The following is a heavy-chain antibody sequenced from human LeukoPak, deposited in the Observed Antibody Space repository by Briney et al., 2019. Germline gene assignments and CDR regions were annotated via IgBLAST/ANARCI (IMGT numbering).Heavy chain of an antibody. Sequence: PGGSLRLSCAASGFTFGSYAMSWVRQAPGKGLEWVSTISGSGGSPYYADSVKGRFTISRDNSKNTLYLQMNSLRAEDTAVFYGAKAQHSSIWGYFDYWGQGTLVTVSS. CDR3: AKAQHSSIWGYFDY. J-gene: IGHJ4*02. CDR2: ISGSGGSP. CDR1: GFTFGSYA. V-gene: IGHV3-23*01. D-gene: IGHD6-13*01.